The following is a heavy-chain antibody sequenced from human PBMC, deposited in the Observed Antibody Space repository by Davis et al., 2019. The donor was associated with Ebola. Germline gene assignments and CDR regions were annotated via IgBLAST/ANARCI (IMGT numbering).Heavy chain of an antibody. Sequence: SVTVPCLASGYIFTSHGISRARHAPRQRLEWPGCISAYNGNTNYAQKPQGRVTMTTVTSTGTAYMELQSLRSDDTAVYYCARDLGSSWEPYYYGMDVWGQGTTVTVSS. CDR2: ISAYNGNT. CDR3: ARDLGSSWEPYYYGMDV. V-gene: IGHV1-18*04. CDR1: GYIFTSHG. D-gene: IGHD6-13*01. J-gene: IGHJ6*02.